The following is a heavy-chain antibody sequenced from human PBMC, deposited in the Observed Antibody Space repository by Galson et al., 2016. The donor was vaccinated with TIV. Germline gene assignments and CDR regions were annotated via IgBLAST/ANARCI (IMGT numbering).Heavy chain of an antibody. CDR3: ARDPGLNVYNTSPYYFDS. V-gene: IGHV3-48*02. CDR2: ISSSSSTI. Sequence: SLRLSCAASGFTFSSYSMNWVRQAPGKGLEWVSYISSSSSTIYYADSVKGRFTISRDNAKNSLYLQMNSLRDEDTAVYYCARDPGLNVYNTSPYYFDSWGQGTLVTVSS. J-gene: IGHJ4*02. D-gene: IGHD5-24*01. CDR1: GFTFSSYS.